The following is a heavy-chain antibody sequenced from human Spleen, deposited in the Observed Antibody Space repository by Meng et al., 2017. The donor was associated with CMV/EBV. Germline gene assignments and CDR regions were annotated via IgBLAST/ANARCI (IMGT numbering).Heavy chain of an antibody. Sequence: TLSLTCAISGDSVSSNSVAWNWIRQSPSRGLEWLGRTYYRSKWYNDYAVSVRSRMSINADTSKNQFSLQLNSVTPEDTAINYCTRQNGGNDYWGQGTLVTVSS. CDR1: GDSVSSNSVA. CDR3: TRQNGGNDY. V-gene: IGHV6-1*01. CDR2: TYYRSKWYN. J-gene: IGHJ4*02.